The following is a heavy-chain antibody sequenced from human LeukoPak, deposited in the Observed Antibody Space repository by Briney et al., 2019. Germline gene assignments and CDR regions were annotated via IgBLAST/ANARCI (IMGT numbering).Heavy chain of an antibody. V-gene: IGHV4-34*01. CDR1: GGSFSGYY. Sequence: SETLSLTCAVYGGSFSGYYWSWIRQPPGKGLEWIGEINHSGSTNYNPSLKSRATISVDTSKNQFSLKLSSVTAADTAVYYCARRPRTRNRAFDYWGQGTLVTVSS. J-gene: IGHJ4*02. D-gene: IGHD1-14*01. CDR3: ARRPRTRNRAFDY. CDR2: INHSGST.